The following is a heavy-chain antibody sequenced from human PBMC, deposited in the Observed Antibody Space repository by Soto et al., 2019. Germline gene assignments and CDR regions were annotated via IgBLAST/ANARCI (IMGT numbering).Heavy chain of an antibody. CDR1: GFTFSSYW. Sequence: GVSLRLSCSASGFTFSSYWMSWVRQAPGKGLEWVANIKQDGSEKYYVDSVKGRFTISRDNAKNSLYLQMNSLRAEDTAVYYCARDIGYSYGHDYWGQGNLVTVPS. V-gene: IGHV3-7*01. J-gene: IGHJ4*02. D-gene: IGHD5-18*01. CDR2: IKQDGSEK. CDR3: ARDIGYSYGHDY.